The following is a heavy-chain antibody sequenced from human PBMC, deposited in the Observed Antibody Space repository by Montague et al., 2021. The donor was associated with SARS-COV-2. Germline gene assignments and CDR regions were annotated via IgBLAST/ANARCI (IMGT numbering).Heavy chain of an antibody. CDR1: GGSIANSHKY. CDR2: VLYTGTP. CDR3: VAGGDSAKAGAY. Sequence: SETLSLTRTVSGGSIANSHKYWGWVRQPPGKGLEWIGSVLYTGTPYDHPSLTARVTISLDTSKNQFSLKMYSVTAADTATYFCVAGGDSAKAGAYWGQGTLVTVSS. V-gene: IGHV4-39*07. J-gene: IGHJ4*02. D-gene: IGHD3-16*01.